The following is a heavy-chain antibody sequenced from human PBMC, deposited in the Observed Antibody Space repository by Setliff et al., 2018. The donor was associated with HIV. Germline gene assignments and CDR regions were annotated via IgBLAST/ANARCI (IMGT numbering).Heavy chain of an antibody. CDR2: INPDSGGT. CDR1: GYTFTNYY. J-gene: IGHJ4*02. CDR3: ARSCRSSGYCHFDY. Sequence: ASVKVSCKASGYTFTNYYMHWVRQASGQRLEWMGWINPDSGGTTYAQKFQGRVTMTRDTSTSTGYMEVYRLRSDDTAVYFCARSCRSSGYCHFDYWGQGTLVTVSS. D-gene: IGHD3-22*01. V-gene: IGHV1-2*02.